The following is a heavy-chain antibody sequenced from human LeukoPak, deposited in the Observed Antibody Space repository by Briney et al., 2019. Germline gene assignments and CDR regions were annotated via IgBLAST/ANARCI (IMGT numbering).Heavy chain of an antibody. J-gene: IGHJ4*02. CDR1: GGSFSGDY. CDR3: ARSYAQDY. Sequence: SETLSLTCAVYGGSFSGDYWSWIRQPPGKGLEWIGEINHSGSTNYNPSLKSRDTISVDTSKNQFSLKLSSVTAADTAVYYCARSYAQDYWGQGTLVTVSS. V-gene: IGHV4-34*01. CDR2: INHSGST. D-gene: IGHD2-2*01.